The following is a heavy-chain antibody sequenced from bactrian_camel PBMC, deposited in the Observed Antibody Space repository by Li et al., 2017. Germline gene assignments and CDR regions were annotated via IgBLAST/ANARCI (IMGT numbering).Heavy chain of an antibody. CDR1: QDTTKRTS. V-gene: IGHV3S53*01. Sequence: VQLVESGDGSVQAGGSQRLSCVAVQDTTKRTSMAWFRQAPGQKREAVAAISTGGSSTMYVDSVKGRFTITRDYDKDLVYLQMNDLKPEDTAMYYCAADQLYGGGCRDALTFAYRGQGT. D-gene: IGHD6*01. J-gene: IGHJ4*01. CDR2: ISTGGSST. CDR3: AADQLYGGGCRDALTFAY.